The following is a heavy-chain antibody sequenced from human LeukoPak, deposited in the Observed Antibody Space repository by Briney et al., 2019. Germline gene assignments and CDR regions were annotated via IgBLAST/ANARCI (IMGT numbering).Heavy chain of an antibody. D-gene: IGHD3-22*01. V-gene: IGHV3-23*01. Sequence: GGSLRLSCAASGFTFSSYAMSWVRQAPGKGLEWVSAISGSGGSTYYADSVKGRFTISRDNSKNTLYLQMNSLRAEDTAVYYCARDLEKYYYDSSGYGYWGQGTLVTVSS. J-gene: IGHJ4*02. CDR2: ISGSGGST. CDR1: GFTFSSYA. CDR3: ARDLEKYYYDSSGYGY.